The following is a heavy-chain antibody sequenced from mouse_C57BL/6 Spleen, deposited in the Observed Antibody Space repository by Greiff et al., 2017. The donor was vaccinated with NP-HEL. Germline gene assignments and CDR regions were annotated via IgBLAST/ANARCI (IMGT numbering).Heavy chain of an antibody. J-gene: IGHJ1*03. D-gene: IGHD1-1*01. V-gene: IGHV5-4*03. CDR1: GFTFSSYA. Sequence: EVMLVESGGGLVKPGGSLKLSCAASGFTFSSYAMSWVRQTPEKRLEWVATISDGGSYTYYPDNVKGRFTISRDNAKNNLYLQMSHLKSEDTAMYYCARNYYGSSPGYWYFDVWGTGTTVTVSS. CDR2: ISDGGSYT. CDR3: ARNYYGSSPGYWYFDV.